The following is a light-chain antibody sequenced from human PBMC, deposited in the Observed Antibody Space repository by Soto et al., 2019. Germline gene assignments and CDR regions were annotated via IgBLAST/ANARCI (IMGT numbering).Light chain of an antibody. Sequence: EIVMTQSPATLSVSPGERATLSCRASQSVSSNLAWYQQKPGQAPTLVIYGASARATGIPARFSGSGSGTEFTLTISSLQSEDFAVYYCQQYSTSLYTFGQGTRLEIK. CDR3: QQYSTSLYT. J-gene: IGKJ2*01. CDR1: QSVSSN. CDR2: GAS. V-gene: IGKV3-15*01.